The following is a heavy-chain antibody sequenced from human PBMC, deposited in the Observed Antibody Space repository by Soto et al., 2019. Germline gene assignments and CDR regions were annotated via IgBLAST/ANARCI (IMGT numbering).Heavy chain of an antibody. Sequence: EVQLVESGGGLVQPGGSLRLSCAASGFTFSSYWMSWVRQAPGKGLEWVANIKQDGSEKYYVDSVKGRFTISRDNAKNSLYLQMKSLRAEDTAVYYCAKPYGSGSYRAFDIWGQGTMVTVSS. CDR1: GFTFSSYW. CDR3: AKPYGSGSYRAFDI. V-gene: IGHV3-7*01. CDR2: IKQDGSEK. D-gene: IGHD3-10*01. J-gene: IGHJ3*02.